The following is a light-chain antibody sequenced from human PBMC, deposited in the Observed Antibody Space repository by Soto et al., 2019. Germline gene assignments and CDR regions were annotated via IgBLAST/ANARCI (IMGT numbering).Light chain of an antibody. CDR1: QSVSGF. V-gene: IGKV3-11*01. J-gene: IGKJ3*01. Sequence: EIVLTQSPATLSLSPGERATLSCRASQSVSGFLAWYQQKPGQPPRLLIFDASNRATGIPGRFSASGSGTDFTLTISSLEPDDFAAYYCQQRGNWPPTFGPGTKVVI. CDR2: DAS. CDR3: QQRGNWPPT.